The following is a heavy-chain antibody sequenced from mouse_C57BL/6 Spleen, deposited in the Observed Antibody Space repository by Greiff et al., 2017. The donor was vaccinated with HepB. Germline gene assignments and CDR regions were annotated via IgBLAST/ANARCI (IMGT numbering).Heavy chain of an antibody. Sequence: EVKLMESGGGLVQSGRSLRLSCATSGFTFSDFYMEWVRQAPGKGLEWIAASRNKANDYTTEYSASVKGRFIVSRDTSQSILYLQMNALRAEDTAIYYCARDVDDGYYGGFAYWGQGTLVTVSA. CDR2: SRNKANDYTT. V-gene: IGHV7-1*01. D-gene: IGHD2-3*01. CDR1: GFTFSDFY. CDR3: ARDVDDGYYGGFAY. J-gene: IGHJ3*01.